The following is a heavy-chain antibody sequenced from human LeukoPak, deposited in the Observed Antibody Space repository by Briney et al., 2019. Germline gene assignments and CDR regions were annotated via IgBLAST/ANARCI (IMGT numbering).Heavy chain of an antibody. D-gene: IGHD3-22*01. Sequence: GGSLGLSCAASGFNFNSYEMNWVRQAPGKGPEWLSYISGNSYTIYYADSVEGRFTISRDNAKNSLYLQMNSLRAEDTAVYYCARMTMIDHYWGQGTLVTVSS. CDR1: GFNFNSYE. CDR2: ISGNSYTI. V-gene: IGHV3-48*03. CDR3: ARMTMIDHY. J-gene: IGHJ4*02.